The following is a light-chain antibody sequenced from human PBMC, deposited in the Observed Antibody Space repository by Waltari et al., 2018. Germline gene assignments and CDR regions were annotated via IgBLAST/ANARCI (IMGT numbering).Light chain of an antibody. J-gene: IGLJ3*02. Sequence: QSALTQPASVSGSPGQSITISCTGTSADVGGYIYVSWYQQHPGRAPKLMIYEVSNRPSGVSNRFSGSKSGNTASLTISGLQAEDEADYYCTSYTYTSTWVFGGGTKLTVL. CDR1: SADVGGYIY. CDR3: TSYTYTSTWV. V-gene: IGLV2-14*01. CDR2: EVS.